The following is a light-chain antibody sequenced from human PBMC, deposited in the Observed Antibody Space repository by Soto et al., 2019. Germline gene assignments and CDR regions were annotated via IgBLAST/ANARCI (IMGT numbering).Light chain of an antibody. CDR3: QQYNSYPLT. Sequence: DIQMTESPSTLSASVGDRVTITCRASQSISSWLAWYQQRPGKAPKLLIYDASSLESGVPSRFSGSGSGTEFTLTISSLQPDDFATYYCQQYNSYPLTFGGGTKVDIK. CDR1: QSISSW. V-gene: IGKV1-5*01. CDR2: DAS. J-gene: IGKJ4*01.